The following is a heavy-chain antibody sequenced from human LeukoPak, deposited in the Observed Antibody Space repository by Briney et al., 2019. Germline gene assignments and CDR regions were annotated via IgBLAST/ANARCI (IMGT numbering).Heavy chain of an antibody. V-gene: IGHV3-7*05. CDR3: ARASDPWLQLT. D-gene: IGHD5-24*01. CDR1: GFTFSNYW. Sequence: GGSLRLSCAASGFTFSNYWMIWVRQAPGKGLEWVGNIKQDGSEKRYADSVRGRFSISRDNAQTSLYLQMNSLRAEDTAAYYCARASDPWLQLTWGQGTLVTVSS. CDR2: IKQDGSEK. J-gene: IGHJ5*02.